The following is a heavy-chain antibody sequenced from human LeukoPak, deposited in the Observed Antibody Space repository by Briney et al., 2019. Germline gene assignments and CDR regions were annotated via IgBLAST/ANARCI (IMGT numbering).Heavy chain of an antibody. CDR2: IYYSGST. CDR3: ARHGGAAGGH. D-gene: IGHD6-13*01. CDR1: GGSISSSSYY. V-gene: IGHV4-39*01. J-gene: IGHJ4*02. Sequence: SETLSLTCTVSGGSISSSSYYWGWIRQPPGKGLEWIGSIYYSGSTYYNPSLKSRVTISVDTSRNQLSLKLTSVTAADTAVYYCARHGGAAGGHWGQGTLVTVSS.